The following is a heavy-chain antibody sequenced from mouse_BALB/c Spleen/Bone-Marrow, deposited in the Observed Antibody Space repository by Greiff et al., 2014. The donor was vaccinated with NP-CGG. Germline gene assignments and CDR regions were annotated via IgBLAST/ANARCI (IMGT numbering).Heavy chain of an antibody. D-gene: IGHD1-1*01. J-gene: IGHJ3*01. CDR1: GFNIKDTY. CDR2: IDPANGNT. CDR3: ATYYYGSSWGFAY. V-gene: IGHV14-3*02. Sequence: VQLQPSXAELVKPGASVKLSCTASGFNIKDTYMHWVKQRPEQGLEWIGRIDPANGNTKYDPKFQGKATITADTSSNTAYLQLSSLTSEDTAVYYCATYYYGSSWGFAYWGQGTLVTVSA.